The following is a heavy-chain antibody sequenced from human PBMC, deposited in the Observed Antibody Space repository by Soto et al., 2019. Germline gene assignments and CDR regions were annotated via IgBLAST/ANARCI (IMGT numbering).Heavy chain of an antibody. D-gene: IGHD5-18*01. CDR3: ARSRYTYGYGDYYYMDV. J-gene: IGHJ6*03. CDR1: GYTFSSYG. CDR2: ISAYNGNT. V-gene: IGHV1-18*01. Sequence: ASVKVSCKASGYTFSSYGISWVRQAPGQGLEWMGWISAYNGNTNYAQKLQGRVTLTTDTSTITAYMELRSLRSDDTAVYYCARSRYTYGYGDYYYMDVWGKGTTVTVSS.